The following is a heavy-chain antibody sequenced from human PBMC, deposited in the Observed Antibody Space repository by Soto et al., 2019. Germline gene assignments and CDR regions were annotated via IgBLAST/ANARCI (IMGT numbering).Heavy chain of an antibody. D-gene: IGHD6-13*01. V-gene: IGHV4-39*01. CDR1: GGSISSSSYY. CDR3: ARQDGSSWYYYYYGMDV. J-gene: IGHJ6*02. Sequence: PSETLSLTCTVSGGSISSSSYYWGWIRQPPGKGLEWIGSIYYSGSTYYNPSLKSRVTISVDTSKNQFSLKLSSVTAADTAVYYCARQDGSSWYYYYYGMDVWGQGTTVT. CDR2: IYYSGST.